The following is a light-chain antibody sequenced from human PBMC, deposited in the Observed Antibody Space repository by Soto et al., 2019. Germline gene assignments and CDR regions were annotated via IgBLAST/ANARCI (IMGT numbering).Light chain of an antibody. CDR3: KPTRSPSTT. J-gene: IGKJ1*01. CDR2: GAS. Sequence: WTRAPGTLSVSPGKRTTLSCRASQSISRYLAWYQQKPGQGPRLLIYGASSRATGTPDRFSGSGSGTDFTLTINRLESVDFVLHSRKPTRSPSTTLGQ. V-gene: IGKV3-20*01. CDR1: QSISRY.